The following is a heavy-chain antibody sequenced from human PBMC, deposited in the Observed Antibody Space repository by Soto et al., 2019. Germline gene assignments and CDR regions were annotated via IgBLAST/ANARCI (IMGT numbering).Heavy chain of an antibody. Sequence: SETLSLTCTVSGGSISSGGYYWSWIRQHPGKGLEWIGYIYYSGSTYYNPSLKSRVTISVDTSKNKFTLKLSSVTAADTAVYYCAATRELGRYFDWLFDYWGQGTLVTVSS. V-gene: IGHV4-31*03. CDR3: AATRELGRYFDWLFDY. J-gene: IGHJ4*02. CDR1: GGSISSGGYY. CDR2: IYYSGST. D-gene: IGHD3-9*01.